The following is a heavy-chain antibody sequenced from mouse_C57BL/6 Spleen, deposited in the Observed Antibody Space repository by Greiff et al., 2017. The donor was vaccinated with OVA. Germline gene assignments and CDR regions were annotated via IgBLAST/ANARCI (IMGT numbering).Heavy chain of an antibody. Sequence: EVQLQQSGPELVKPGASVKISCKASGYTFTDYYMNWVKQSHGKSLEWIGDINPNNGGTSYNQKFKGKATLTVDKSSSTAYMELRSLTSEDSAVYYCAIYYYGSSYLDYWGQGTTLTVSS. CDR3: AIYYYGSSYLDY. V-gene: IGHV1-26*01. CDR1: GYTFTDYY. J-gene: IGHJ2*01. D-gene: IGHD1-1*01. CDR2: INPNNGGT.